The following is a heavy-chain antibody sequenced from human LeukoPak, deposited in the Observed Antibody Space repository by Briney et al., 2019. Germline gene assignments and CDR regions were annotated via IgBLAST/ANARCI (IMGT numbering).Heavy chain of an antibody. D-gene: IGHD3-22*01. CDR2: IRSKANSYAT. Sequence: GGSLRLSCAASGFTFSGSAMHWVRQASGKGLEWVGRIRSKANSYATAYAASVKGRFTISRDDSKNTAYLQMNSLKTEDTAVYYCTRRFLSWSSGYYYWGQGTLVTVSS. CDR3: TRRFLSWSSGYYY. CDR1: GFTFSGSA. J-gene: IGHJ4*02. V-gene: IGHV3-73*01.